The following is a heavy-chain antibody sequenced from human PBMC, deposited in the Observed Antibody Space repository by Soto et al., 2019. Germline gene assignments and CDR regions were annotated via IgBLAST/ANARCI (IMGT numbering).Heavy chain of an antibody. Sequence: EVLLVESGGGLVQPGGSLKLSCAASGFVFKDSSIHWVRQASGKGLEWVGRIRDRAFSYATAYAASVKGRFTISRDDSTNTASLQMNSLKTEDTAIYYCTRLISAAQDYWGQATLVTVSS. CDR1: GFVFKDSS. D-gene: IGHD3-10*01. V-gene: IGHV3-73*01. J-gene: IGHJ4*02. CDR3: TRLISAAQDY. CDR2: IRDRAFSYAT.